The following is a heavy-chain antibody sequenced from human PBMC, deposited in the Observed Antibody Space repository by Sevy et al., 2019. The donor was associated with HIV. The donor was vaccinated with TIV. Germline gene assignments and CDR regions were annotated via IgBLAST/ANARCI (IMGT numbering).Heavy chain of an antibody. CDR3: PRAVVAGTSLSVDYYYYGMDV. CDR2: ISSSSSYI. Sequence: GGYLRLSCAASGFTFSSYSMNWVRQAPGKGLEWVSSISSSSSYIYYADSVKGRFTISRDNAKNSLYLQTNSLRAEDTAVYYWPRAVVAGTSLSVDYYYYGMDVWGQGTTVTVSS. V-gene: IGHV3-21*01. J-gene: IGHJ6*02. CDR1: GFTFSSYS. D-gene: IGHD6-19*01.